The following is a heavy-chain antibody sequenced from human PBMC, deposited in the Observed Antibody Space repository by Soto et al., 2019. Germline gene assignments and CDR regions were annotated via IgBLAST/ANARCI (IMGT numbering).Heavy chain of an antibody. CDR3: ATEKWGMVRGASAFDI. CDR2: IYYSGST. CDR1: GGSISSGDYY. Sequence: PSETLSLTCTVSGGSISSGDYYWSWIRQPPGKGLEWIGYIYYSGSTYYNPSLKSRVTTSVDTSKNQFSLKLSSVTAADTAVYYCATEKWGMVRGASAFDIWGQGTMVT. V-gene: IGHV4-30-4*01. J-gene: IGHJ3*02. D-gene: IGHD3-10*01.